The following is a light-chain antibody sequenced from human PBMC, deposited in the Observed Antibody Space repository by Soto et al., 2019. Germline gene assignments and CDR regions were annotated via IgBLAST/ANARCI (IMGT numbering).Light chain of an antibody. CDR2: KVS. J-gene: IGKJ5*01. V-gene: IGKV2-30*02. CDR3: MQGTHWPIT. Sequence: DVVMTQSPLSLPVTLGQPASISCRSNQSLVHSDGIAYFSWFQQRPGRSPRRLIYKVSNRDSGVPARFSGSGSGTDFALKISRVEAEDVGLYCCMQGTHWPITFGQGTRLEIK. CDR1: QSLVHSDGIAY.